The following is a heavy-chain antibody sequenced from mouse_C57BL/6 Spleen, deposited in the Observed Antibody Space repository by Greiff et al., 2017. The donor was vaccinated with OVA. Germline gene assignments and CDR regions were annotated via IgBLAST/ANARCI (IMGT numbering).Heavy chain of an antibody. Sequence: VQLQQPGAELVMPGASVKLSCKASGYTFTSYWMHWVKQRPGQGLEWIGEIDPSDSYTNYNQKFKGKSTLTVDKSSSTAYMQLSSLTSEDSAFYYCARRGFITTVHYFDYWGQGTTLTVSS. J-gene: IGHJ2*01. V-gene: IGHV1-69*01. D-gene: IGHD1-1*01. CDR1: GYTFTSYW. CDR3: ARRGFITTVHYFDY. CDR2: IDPSDSYT.